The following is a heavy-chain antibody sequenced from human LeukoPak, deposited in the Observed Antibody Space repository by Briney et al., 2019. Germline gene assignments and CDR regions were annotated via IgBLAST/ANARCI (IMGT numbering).Heavy chain of an antibody. Sequence: GSLRLSCAASGFTFSSYAMSWVRQAPGKGLEWIGYIYYSGSTNYNPSLKSRVTISVDTSKNQFSLKLSSVTAADTAVYYCARHDYSNYLFDYWGQGTLVTVSS. J-gene: IGHJ4*02. CDR3: ARHDYSNYLFDY. D-gene: IGHD4-11*01. V-gene: IGHV4-59*01. CDR1: GFTFSSYA. CDR2: IYYSGST.